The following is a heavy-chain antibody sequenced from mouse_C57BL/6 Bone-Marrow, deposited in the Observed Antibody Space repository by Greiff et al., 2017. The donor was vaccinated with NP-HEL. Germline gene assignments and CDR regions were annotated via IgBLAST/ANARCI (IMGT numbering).Heavy chain of an antibody. CDR2: IDPENGDT. V-gene: IGHV14-4*01. J-gene: IGHJ3*01. CDR3: APFYYYGSSQFAY. Sequence: VPLKESGAELVRPGASVKLSCTASGFNITDDYMHWVKQRPEQGLEWIGWIDPENGDTEYASKFQGKATITADTSSNTAYLQLSSLTSEDTAVYYCAPFYYYGSSQFAYWGQGTLVTVSA. D-gene: IGHD1-1*01. CDR1: GFNITDDY.